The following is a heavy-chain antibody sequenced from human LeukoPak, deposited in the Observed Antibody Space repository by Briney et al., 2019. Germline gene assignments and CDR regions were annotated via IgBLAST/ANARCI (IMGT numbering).Heavy chain of an antibody. D-gene: IGHD2-21*02. CDR2: IYYLRRT. V-gene: IGHV4-39*07. CDR3: ARSAFCGDDCYLGLGWYFDL. CDR1: GGSISSRSYY. Sequence: SEALSLTCTVSGGSISSRSYYWGWIRQPPGEGLEWIGTIYYLRRTYYNPSVKSRVTISLDTSKSQLSLHLTSVTAADTAVYFCARSAFCGDDCYLGLGWYFDLWGRGAMVTVS. J-gene: IGHJ2*01.